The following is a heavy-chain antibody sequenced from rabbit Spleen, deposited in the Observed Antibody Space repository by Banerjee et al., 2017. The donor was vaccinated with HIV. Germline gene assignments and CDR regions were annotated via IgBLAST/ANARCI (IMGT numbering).Heavy chain of an antibody. CDR3: ARMDSGDYSDYYFDL. CDR2: IYGGNGGYI. V-gene: IGHV1S45*01. CDR1: GFSFNSDY. J-gene: IGHJ4*01. D-gene: IGHD1-1*01. Sequence: QEQLEESGGDLVKPGASLTLTCTASGFSFNSDYMCWVRQAPGKGLEWIACIYGGNGGYIYAATWAKGRFTISKTSSTTVTLQMTSLTAADTATYFCARMDSGDYSDYYFDLWGPGTLVTVS.